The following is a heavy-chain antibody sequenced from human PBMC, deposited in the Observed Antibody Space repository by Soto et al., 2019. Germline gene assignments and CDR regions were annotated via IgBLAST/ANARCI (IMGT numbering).Heavy chain of an antibody. CDR1: GYTFTSYG. D-gene: IGHD6-13*01. V-gene: IGHV1-18*01. Sequence: ASVKVSCKASGYTFTSYGISWVRQAPGQGLEWMGWISAYNGNTNYAQKLQGRVTMTTDTSTSTAYMELRSLRSDDTAVYYCARGSSKIQPSYYYSGMDVWGQGTTVTVSS. CDR2: ISAYNGNT. CDR3: ARGSSKIQPSYYYSGMDV. J-gene: IGHJ6*02.